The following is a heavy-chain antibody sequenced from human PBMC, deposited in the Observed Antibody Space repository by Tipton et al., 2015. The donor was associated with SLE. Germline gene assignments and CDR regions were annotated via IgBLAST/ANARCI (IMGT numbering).Heavy chain of an antibody. J-gene: IGHJ6*03. CDR3: AKIMRGPSFYYYYMDV. CDR1: GVFISSSSDY. V-gene: IGHV4-39*01. D-gene: IGHD3-10*01. Sequence: TLSLTCTVSGVFISSSSDYWGWIRPPPGKGLEWIGDIFYSGSPYYNPSLESRVTMSVDTSKNQFSLKLKSVTAADTSVYYCAKIMRGPSFYYYYMDVWGKGTTVTVSS. CDR2: IFYSGSP.